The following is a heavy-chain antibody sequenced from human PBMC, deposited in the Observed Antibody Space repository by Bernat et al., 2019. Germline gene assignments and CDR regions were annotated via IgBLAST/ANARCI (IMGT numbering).Heavy chain of an antibody. CDR3: ARGWGYLDL. Sequence: QLQESGPGLVKPSETLSLTCTVSGGSISSYYWSWIRQPPGKGLEWIGYIYYSGSTNYNPSLKSRVTISVDTSKNQFSLKLSSVTAADTAVYYCARGWGYLDLWGRGTLVTVSS. CDR2: IYYSGST. V-gene: IGHV4-59*08. J-gene: IGHJ2*01. D-gene: IGHD3-16*01. CDR1: GGSISSYY.